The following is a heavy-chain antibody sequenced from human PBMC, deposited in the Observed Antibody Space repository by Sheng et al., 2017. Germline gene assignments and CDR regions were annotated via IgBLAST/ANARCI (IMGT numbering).Heavy chain of an antibody. J-gene: IGHJ5*02. V-gene: IGHV3-23*01. CDR1: GFTFSSYA. D-gene: IGHD2-2*01. CDR2: ISGSGGST. CDR3: AKGTRHCSSTSCLNWFDP. Sequence: ESGGGLVQPGGSLRLSCAASGFTFSSYAMSWVRQAPGKGLEWVSAISGSGGSTYYADSVKGRFTISRDNSKNTLYLQMNSLRAEDTAVYYCAKGTRHCSSTSCLNWFDPWGQGTLVTVSS.